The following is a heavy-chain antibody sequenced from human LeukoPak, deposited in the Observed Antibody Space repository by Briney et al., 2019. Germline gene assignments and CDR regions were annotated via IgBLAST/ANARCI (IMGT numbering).Heavy chain of an antibody. Sequence: GGSLRLSCAASGFTFSSYGMHWVRQAPGKGLEWVSFIDSGSSYIYYADSVKGRFTISRDNAKNSLYLQMNSLRAEDTAVYYCARPTVTWWFDPWGQGTLVTVSS. J-gene: IGHJ5*02. D-gene: IGHD4-17*01. CDR2: IDSGSSYI. CDR1: GFTFSSYG. CDR3: ARPTVTWWFDP. V-gene: IGHV3-21*01.